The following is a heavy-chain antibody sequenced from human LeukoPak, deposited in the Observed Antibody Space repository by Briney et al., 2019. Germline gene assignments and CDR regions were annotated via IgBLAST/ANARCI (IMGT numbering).Heavy chain of an antibody. CDR2: FYYSGAT. V-gene: IGHV4-59*01. Sequence: SEXLSLXXTVSGGSITXXXXXXLRQPPGXXXXWIGYFYYSGATNYXXSLKSXVTISVDTSTPQFSLQLTSVTAADTAVYFCATQKWVGTFNYWGQGALVTVSS. D-gene: IGHD3-10*01. CDR1: GGSITXXX. CDR3: ATQKWVGTFNY. J-gene: IGHJ4*02.